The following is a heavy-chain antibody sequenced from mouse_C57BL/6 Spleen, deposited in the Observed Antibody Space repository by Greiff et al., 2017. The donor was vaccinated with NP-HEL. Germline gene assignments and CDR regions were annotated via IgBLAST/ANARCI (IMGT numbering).Heavy chain of an antibody. CDR2: IYPGDGDT. CDR3: ARSYYYGSSSWYFGV. Sequence: QVQLQQSGAELVKPGASVKISCKASGYAFSSYWMNWVKQRPGKGLEWIGQIYPGDGDTNYNGKFKGKATLTADKSSSTAYMQLSSLTSEDSAVYFCARSYYYGSSSWYFGVWGTGTTVPGSS. D-gene: IGHD1-1*01. J-gene: IGHJ1*03. V-gene: IGHV1-80*01. CDR1: GYAFSSYW.